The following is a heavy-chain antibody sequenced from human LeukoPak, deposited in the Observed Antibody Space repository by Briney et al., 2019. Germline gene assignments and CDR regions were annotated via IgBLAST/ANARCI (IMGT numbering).Heavy chain of an antibody. CDR3: AKDIGEGRAARPWYFDY. CDR1: GFTFDDYA. D-gene: IGHD6-6*01. CDR2: ISWNSGSI. Sequence: GGSLRLSCAGSGFTFDDYAMHWVRQAPGKGLEWVSGISWNSGSIGYADSVKGRFTISRDNAKNSLYLQMNSLRAEDTALYYCAKDIGEGRAARPWYFDYWGQGTLVTVSS. J-gene: IGHJ4*02. V-gene: IGHV3-9*01.